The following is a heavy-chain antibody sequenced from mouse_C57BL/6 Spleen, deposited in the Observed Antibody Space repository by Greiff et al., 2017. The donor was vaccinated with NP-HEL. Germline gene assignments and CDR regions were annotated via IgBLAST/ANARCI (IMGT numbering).Heavy chain of an antibody. J-gene: IGHJ4*01. CDR1: GFSLTSYA. CDR3: ARNYYGSSYPLLAMDY. Sequence: QVQLQQSGPGLVAPSQSLSITCTVSGFSLTSYAISWVRQPPGKGLEWLGVIWTGGGTNYNSALKSRLSISKDNSKSQVFLKMNSLQTDDTARYYCARNYYGSSYPLLAMDYWGQGTSVTVSS. V-gene: IGHV2-9-1*01. D-gene: IGHD1-1*01. CDR2: IWTGGGT.